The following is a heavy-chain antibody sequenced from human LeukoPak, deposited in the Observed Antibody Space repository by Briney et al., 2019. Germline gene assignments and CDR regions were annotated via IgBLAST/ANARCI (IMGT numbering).Heavy chain of an antibody. CDR2: INAGNGNT. V-gene: IGHV1-3*01. CDR3: ARGGKITMVRGVIIDPLPRLS. D-gene: IGHD3-10*01. J-gene: IGHJ4*02. CDR1: GYTFTSYA. Sequence: ASVKVSCKASGYTFTSYAMHWVRQAPGQRLEWMGWINAGNGNTKYSQKFQGRVTITRDTSASTAYMELSSLRSEDTAVYYCARGGKITMVRGVIIDPLPRLSWGQGTLVTVSS.